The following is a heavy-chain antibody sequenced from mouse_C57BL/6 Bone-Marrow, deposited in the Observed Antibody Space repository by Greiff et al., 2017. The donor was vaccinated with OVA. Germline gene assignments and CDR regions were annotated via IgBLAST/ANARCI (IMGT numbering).Heavy chain of an antibody. V-gene: IGHV5-12*01. Sequence: EVQGVESGGGLVQPGGSLKLSCAASGFTFSDYYMYWVRQTPEKRLEWVAYISNGGGSTYYPDTVKGRFTISRDNAKNTLYLQMSRLKSEDTAMYYCARRGYGYAMDDWGQGTSVTVSS. CDR1: GFTFSDYY. J-gene: IGHJ4*01. CDR3: ARRGYGYAMDD. CDR2: ISNGGGST. D-gene: IGHD3-1*01.